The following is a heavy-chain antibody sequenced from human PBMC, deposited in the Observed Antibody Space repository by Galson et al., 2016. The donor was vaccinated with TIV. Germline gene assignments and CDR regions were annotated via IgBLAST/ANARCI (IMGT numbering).Heavy chain of an antibody. CDR2: IKQDGSDR. CDR3: ARDPTYYDTNGWGH. V-gene: IGHV3-7*03. D-gene: IGHD3-22*01. CDR1: QFPFSDYW. J-gene: IGHJ4*02. Sequence: SLRLSCAASQFPFSDYWMNWIRQAPGKGLEWVATIKQDGSDRYYGDSVKGRFTISRDNAKRLLYLHMSSLRVEDTAVYYCARDPTYYDTNGWGHWGQGTLVIVSS.